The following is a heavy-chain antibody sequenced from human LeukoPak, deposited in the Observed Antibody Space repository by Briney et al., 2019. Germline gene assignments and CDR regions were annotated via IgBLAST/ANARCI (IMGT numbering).Heavy chain of an antibody. CDR1: GFIFSSYS. Sequence: GGSLRLSCAASGFIFSSYSMNWVRQAPGKGLEWVANIKQDGSEKYYVDSVKGRFTISRDNAKNSLYLQMNSLRAEDTAVYYCAVSPMVRGVTYFDYWGQGTLVTVSS. CDR3: AVSPMVRGVTYFDY. CDR2: IKQDGSEK. D-gene: IGHD3-10*01. V-gene: IGHV3-7*01. J-gene: IGHJ4*02.